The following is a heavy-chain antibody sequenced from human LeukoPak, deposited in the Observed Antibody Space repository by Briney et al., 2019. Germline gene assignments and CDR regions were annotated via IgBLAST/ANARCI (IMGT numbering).Heavy chain of an antibody. Sequence: QAGGSLRLSCAASGFTFSSYAMHWVRQAPGKGLEWVAVISYDGGNKYYADSVKGRFTISRDNSKNTLYLQMNSLRAEDTAVYYCASLHRENYYGSGSYYSRLGFADYWGQGTLVTVSS. V-gene: IGHV3-30*04. J-gene: IGHJ4*02. CDR3: ASLHRENYYGSGSYYSRLGFADY. D-gene: IGHD3-10*01. CDR2: ISYDGGNK. CDR1: GFTFSSYA.